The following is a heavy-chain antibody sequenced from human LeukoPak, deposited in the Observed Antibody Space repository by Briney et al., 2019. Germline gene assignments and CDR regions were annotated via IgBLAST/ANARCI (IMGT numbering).Heavy chain of an antibody. CDR1: GFTVSSNY. J-gene: IGHJ4*02. D-gene: IGHD1-7*01. V-gene: IGHV3-66*01. CDR2: IYSGDNT. CDR3: ARESMTGTTKGGFDY. Sequence: GGSLRLSCAASGFTVSSNYMSWVRQAPGKGLEWVSVIYSGDNTYYADSVKGRFTISRDISKNTLYLQMNSLRAEDTAVYYCARESMTGTTKGGFDYWGQGTLVTVSS.